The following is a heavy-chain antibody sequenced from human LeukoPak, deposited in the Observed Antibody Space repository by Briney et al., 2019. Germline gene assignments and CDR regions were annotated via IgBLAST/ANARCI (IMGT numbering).Heavy chain of an antibody. CDR2: IIPIFGTA. CDR3: ARGWVGATSIHGYYFDY. Sequence: GASVKVSCKASGGTFSSYAISWVRQAPGQGLEWMGGIIPIFGTANYAQKFQGRVTITTDESTSTAYMELSSLRSEDTAVYYCARGWVGATSIHGYYFDYWGQGTLVTVSS. D-gene: IGHD1-26*01. J-gene: IGHJ4*02. V-gene: IGHV1-69*05. CDR1: GGTFSSYA.